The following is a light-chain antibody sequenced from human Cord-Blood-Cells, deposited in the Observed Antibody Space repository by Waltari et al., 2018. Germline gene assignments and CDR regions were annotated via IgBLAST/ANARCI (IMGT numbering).Light chain of an antibody. Sequence: EIVMTQSPATLSVSPGERATLSCRASQSVSSNLAWYQQKPGQAPRLLIYGASTRATGIPARFSGSGSGTEFTPTISSLQSEDFAVYYRQQYNNWPPRHTFGPGTKVDIK. V-gene: IGKV3-15*01. J-gene: IGKJ3*01. CDR3: QQYNNWPPRHT. CDR1: QSVSSN. CDR2: GAS.